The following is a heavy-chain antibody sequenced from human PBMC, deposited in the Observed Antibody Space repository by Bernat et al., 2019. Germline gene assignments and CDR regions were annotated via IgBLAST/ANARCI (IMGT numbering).Heavy chain of an antibody. CDR2: IIPIFGTA. Sequence: QVQLVQSGAEVKKPGSSVKVSCKASGGTFSSYAISWVRQAPGQGLEWMGGIIPIFGTANYAQKFQGRVTITADKSTSTAYMELSSLRSEDTAVYCCSRGGHRYCSSTSCYGNYDYWGQGTLVTVSS. V-gene: IGHV1-69*06. D-gene: IGHD2-2*01. CDR3: SRGGHRYCSSTSCYGNYDY. CDR1: GGTFSSYA. J-gene: IGHJ4*02.